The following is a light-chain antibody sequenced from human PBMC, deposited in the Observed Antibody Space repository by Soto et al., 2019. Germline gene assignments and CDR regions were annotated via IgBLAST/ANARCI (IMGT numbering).Light chain of an antibody. Sequence: EIVLTQSPGTLSLSPGERATLSCRASQSVSRRYLAWYQNKPGQAPRLLSYGASSRAAGVPDRISGSGSGTDFTLTISRLEPEDFAVYYCQQYGSSPQDSCGQGTKLEIK. V-gene: IGKV3-20*01. CDR2: GAS. CDR3: QQYGSSPQDS. J-gene: IGKJ2*03. CDR1: QSVSRRY.